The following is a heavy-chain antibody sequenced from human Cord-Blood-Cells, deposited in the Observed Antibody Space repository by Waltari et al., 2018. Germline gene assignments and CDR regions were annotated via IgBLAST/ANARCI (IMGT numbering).Heavy chain of an antibody. J-gene: IGHJ3*02. CDR1: GYTLTELS. V-gene: IGHV1-24*01. CDR2: CDTEEGGT. D-gene: IGHD7-27*01. CDR3: ATDSELGIYAFDI. Sequence: QVQLVQSGAEVKKPGASVKVSCKVSGYTLTELSMHWVRQAPGKGLEWMGGCDTEEGGTIYAQKLHGRVTMTEDTSTDTAYMELSSLRSEDTAVYYCATDSELGIYAFDIWGQGTMVTVSS.